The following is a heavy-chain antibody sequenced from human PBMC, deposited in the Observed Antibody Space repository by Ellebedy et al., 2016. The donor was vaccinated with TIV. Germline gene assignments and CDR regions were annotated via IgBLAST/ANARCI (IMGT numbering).Heavy chain of an antibody. Sequence: ASVKVSXXTSGYDFTSHYIHWVRQAPGQRLEWMAMINPSDGTAGYAQGFQGRVTMTRDMSTSTAFLELNTLTYDDTAVYYCVIRDTTLVPNWFDPWGQGTLVTVSS. J-gene: IGHJ5*02. CDR3: VIRDTTLVPNWFDP. CDR1: GYDFTSHY. CDR2: INPSDGTA. D-gene: IGHD5-18*01. V-gene: IGHV1-46*01.